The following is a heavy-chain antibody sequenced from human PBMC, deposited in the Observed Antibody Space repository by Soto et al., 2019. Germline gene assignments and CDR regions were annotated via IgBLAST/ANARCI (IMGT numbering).Heavy chain of an antibody. CDR3: ATRGRHQLLKGDYYYYDKDF. Sequence: PSETLSLTCTVSGFSISSFVYYWSWIGQHPGKGLEWIGYIYYSGSTYYNPSLKSRVTISVDTSKSQCSLKLSSVTAADTAVYYWATRGRHQLLKGDYYYYDKDFGGKGTTVSVSS. V-gene: IGHV4-31*03. CDR1: GFSISSFVYY. CDR2: IYYSGST. J-gene: IGHJ6*03. D-gene: IGHD2-2*01.